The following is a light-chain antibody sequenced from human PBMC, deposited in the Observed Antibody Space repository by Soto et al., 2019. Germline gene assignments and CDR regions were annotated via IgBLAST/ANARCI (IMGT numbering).Light chain of an antibody. CDR3: QQYDNLPWT. CDR2: DAS. CDR1: QDISNY. J-gene: IGKJ1*01. Sequence: DIQMTQSPSSLSASVGDRVTITCQASQDISNYLNWYQQKPGKAPKLLIYDASNLETGVPSRFCGSGSGTDFTFTISSLQAEDIATYYGQQYDNLPWTFGQGTKVEIK. V-gene: IGKV1-33*01.